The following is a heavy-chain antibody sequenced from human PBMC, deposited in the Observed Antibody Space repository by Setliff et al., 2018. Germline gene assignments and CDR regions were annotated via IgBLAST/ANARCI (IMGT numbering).Heavy chain of an antibody. J-gene: IGHJ4*02. CDR3: AAVVATSLNYVDN. Sequence: LSLTCTVSGGSISSHYWSWIRQPPGKGLEWIGYISYTGRINFTPSFKSRVTMSVDTSKSQFSLKLSSVTAADTAVYYCAAVVATSLNYVDNWGQGTLVTVCS. D-gene: IGHD5-12*01. V-gene: IGHV4-59*11. CDR1: GGSISSHY. CDR2: ISYTGRI.